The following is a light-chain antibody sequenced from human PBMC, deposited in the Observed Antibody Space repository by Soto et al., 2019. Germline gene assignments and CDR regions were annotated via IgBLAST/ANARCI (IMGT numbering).Light chain of an antibody. CDR3: QQYSRT. CDR1: QSISTNY. CDR2: AAS. Sequence: EVVLTQSRGTLSLSPGERATLSCRASQSISTNYLAWYQQKPGQAPKLLIYAASSRLTGIPDRFSGSGSGTDFTLTISRLEPEDFALYYCQQYSRTFGQGTRLDIK. J-gene: IGKJ5*01. V-gene: IGKV3-20*01.